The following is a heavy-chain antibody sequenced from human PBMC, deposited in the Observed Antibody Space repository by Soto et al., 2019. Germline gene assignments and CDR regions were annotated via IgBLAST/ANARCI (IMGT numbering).Heavy chain of an antibody. CDR3: VKDSYYYDSSGYYYANLYYFDY. V-gene: IGHV3-64D*06. CDR2: ISSNGGST. CDR1: GFTFSSYA. D-gene: IGHD3-22*01. J-gene: IGHJ4*02. Sequence: GGSLRLSCPASGFTFSSYAMHWVRQAPGKGLEYVSAISSNGGSTYYADSVKGRFTISRDNSKNTLYLQMSSLRAEDTAVYYCVKDSYYYDSSGYYYANLYYFDYWGQGTLVTVSS.